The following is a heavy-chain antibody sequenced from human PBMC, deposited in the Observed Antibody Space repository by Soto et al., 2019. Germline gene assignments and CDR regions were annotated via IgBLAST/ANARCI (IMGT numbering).Heavy chain of an antibody. Sequence: ASVKVSCKASGYTFTSYGISWVRQAPGKGLEWMGWISAYNGNTNYAQKLQGRVTMTTDTSTSTAYTELRSLRSDDTAVYYCARYCSSTSCYIAGTHYGMDVWGQGTTVTVSS. CDR2: ISAYNGNT. J-gene: IGHJ6*02. CDR1: GYTFTSYG. D-gene: IGHD2-2*02. V-gene: IGHV1-18*04. CDR3: ARYCSSTSCYIAGTHYGMDV.